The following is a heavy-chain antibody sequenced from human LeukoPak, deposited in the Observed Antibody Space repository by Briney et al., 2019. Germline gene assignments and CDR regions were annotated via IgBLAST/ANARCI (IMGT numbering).Heavy chain of an antibody. CDR2: ISSSSSYI. V-gene: IGHV3-21*01. D-gene: IGHD2-2*01. CDR3: ATDRETSGLDY. CDR1: GFTFSGYS. J-gene: IGHJ4*02. Sequence: GGSLRLSCAASGFTFSGYSMNWVRQAPGKGLEWVSSISSSSSYIYYADSVKGRFTISRDNAKNSLYLQMNSLRAEDTAVHYCATDRETSGLDYWGQGTLATVSS.